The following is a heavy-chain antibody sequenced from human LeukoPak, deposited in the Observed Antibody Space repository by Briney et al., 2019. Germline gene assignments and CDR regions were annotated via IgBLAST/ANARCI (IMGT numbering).Heavy chain of an antibody. Sequence: ASVKVSCKASGYIFTKYVVHWARQAPGQRPEWMGWIKAGNGDTKYSQNFQDRLTITRDTSASTVYMELSSLTSEDTALYYCARDDCGDTCYPGGYWGQGTLVTASS. CDR2: IKAGNGDT. CDR1: GYIFTKYV. CDR3: ARDDCGDTCYPGGY. J-gene: IGHJ4*02. V-gene: IGHV1-3*01. D-gene: IGHD2-21*01.